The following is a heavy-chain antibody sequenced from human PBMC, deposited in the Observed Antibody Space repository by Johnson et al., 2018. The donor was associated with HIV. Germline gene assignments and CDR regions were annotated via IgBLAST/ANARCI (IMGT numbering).Heavy chain of an antibody. CDR3: ARDRQAVRGTFDI. CDR1: GFTFSSYA. V-gene: IGHV3-30*04. J-gene: IGHJ3*02. Sequence: HVQLVESGGGVVQPGRSLRLSCAASGFTFSSYAMHWVRQAPGKGLEWVAVISYDGSNKYYADSVKGRFTISRDNSKNTLYLQMNSLRAEDTALYYCARDRQAVRGTFDIWGQGTMVTVSS. CDR2: ISYDGSNK. D-gene: IGHD6-19*01.